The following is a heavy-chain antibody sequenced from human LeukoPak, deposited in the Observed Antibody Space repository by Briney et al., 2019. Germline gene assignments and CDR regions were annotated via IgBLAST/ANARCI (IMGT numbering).Heavy chain of an antibody. CDR3: ARGGGKLDY. CDR2: TYYRSKWFN. J-gene: IGHJ4*02. CDR1: GDSVSSNIAG. Sequence: SQTLSLTCAISGDSVSSNIAGWSWIRKSPSRGLEWLGRTYYRSKWFNDYAVSVKSRITINPDTSKNQFPLQLNSVTPEDAALYYCARGGGKLDYWGQGILVTVSS. D-gene: IGHD6-25*01. V-gene: IGHV6-1*01.